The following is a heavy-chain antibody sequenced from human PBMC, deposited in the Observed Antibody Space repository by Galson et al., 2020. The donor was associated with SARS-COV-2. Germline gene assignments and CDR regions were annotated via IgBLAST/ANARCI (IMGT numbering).Heavy chain of an antibody. Sequence: SGPTLVKPTQTLTLTCTFSGFSLSTSGVGMGWIRQHPGKALEWLALIFWNDDKRYSPSLKNRLTITKDTSKNQVVLTMTNMDPVDTATYYCARKTYTSSSYNYWGQGTLVTVSS. CDR1: GFSLSTSGVG. CDR3: ARKTYTSSSYNY. D-gene: IGHD6-13*01. V-gene: IGHV2-5*01. CDR2: IFWNDDK. J-gene: IGHJ4*02.